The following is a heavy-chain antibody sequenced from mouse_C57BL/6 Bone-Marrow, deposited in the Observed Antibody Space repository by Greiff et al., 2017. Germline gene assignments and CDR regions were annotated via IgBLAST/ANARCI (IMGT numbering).Heavy chain of an antibody. CDR2: IDPENGDT. Sequence: VQLQQSGAELVRPGASVKLSCTASGFNIKDDYMHWVKQRPEQGLEWIGWIDPENGDTEYAAKFQGKATITADTSSNTAYLQLSSLTSEDTAVYYCTTEDYYGNSWFAYWGQGTLVTVSA. J-gene: IGHJ3*01. CDR1: GFNIKDDY. V-gene: IGHV14-4*01. CDR3: TTEDYYGNSWFAY. D-gene: IGHD1-1*01.